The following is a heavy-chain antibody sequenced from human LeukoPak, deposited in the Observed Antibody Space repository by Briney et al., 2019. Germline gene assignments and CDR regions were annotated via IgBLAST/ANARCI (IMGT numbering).Heavy chain of an antibody. CDR3: ARDPGYSGYDWSPYFDY. CDR2: IIPIFGTA. J-gene: IGHJ4*02. V-gene: IGHV1-69*13. Sequence: SVKVSCKASGGTFSSYAISWVRQAPGQGLEWMGGIIPIFGTANYAQKFQGRVTITADESTSTAYMELSSLRSEDTAVYYCARDPGYSGYDWSPYFDYWGQGTLVTVSS. CDR1: GGTFSSYA. D-gene: IGHD5-12*01.